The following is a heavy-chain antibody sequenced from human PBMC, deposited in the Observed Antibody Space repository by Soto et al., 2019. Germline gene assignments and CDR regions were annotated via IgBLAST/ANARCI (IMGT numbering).Heavy chain of an antibody. CDR2: INPSGGST. J-gene: IGHJ6*02. Sequence: QVQLVQSGAEVKKPGASVKVSCKASGYSLTSYYMHWVRQAPGQGLEWMGIINPSGGSTSYAQKCQGRVTMTRDTSTSTVYMKLSSLRSEDTAVYYCASEYSSSSRYGMDVWGQGTTVTVSS. D-gene: IGHD6-6*01. CDR1: GYSLTSYY. CDR3: ASEYSSSSRYGMDV. V-gene: IGHV1-46*01.